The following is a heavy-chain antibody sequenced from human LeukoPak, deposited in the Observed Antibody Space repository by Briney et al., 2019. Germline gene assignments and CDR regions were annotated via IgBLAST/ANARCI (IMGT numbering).Heavy chain of an antibody. V-gene: IGHV4-59*01. CDR2: IYNSGST. J-gene: IGHJ4*02. D-gene: IGHD2-15*01. Sequence: SETLSLTCTVSGGSISSYYWSWIRQPPGKGLEWIGYIYNSGSTNYNPSLKSRVTISVDTSKNQFSLKLSSVTAADTAVYYCASGGNFDYWGQGTLVTVSS. CDR1: GGSISSYY. CDR3: ASGGNFDY.